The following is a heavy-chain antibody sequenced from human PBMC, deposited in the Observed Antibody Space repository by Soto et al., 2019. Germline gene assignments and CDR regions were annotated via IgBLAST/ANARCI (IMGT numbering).Heavy chain of an antibody. CDR1: GGSLSGYY. Sequence: PSETLSLTCAVYGGSLSGYYWSWIRQPPGKELEWIGEINHSGSTNYNPSLKSRVTISVDTSKNQFSLKLSSVTAADTAVYYWARGQRYYYGSGRVYGMDVWGQGTTVTVSS. CDR3: ARGQRYYYGSGRVYGMDV. CDR2: INHSGST. J-gene: IGHJ6*02. V-gene: IGHV4-34*01. D-gene: IGHD3-10*01.